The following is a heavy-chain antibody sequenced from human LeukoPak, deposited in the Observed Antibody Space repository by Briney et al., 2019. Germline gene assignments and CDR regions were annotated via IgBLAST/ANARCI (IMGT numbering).Heavy chain of an antibody. Sequence: GGSLRLSCAVSGFSVSTYAISWVRQAPGKGLEWVSSMSGSGAKTNYADSVKGRFTISRDNSKNTLYLHMNSLRAEDTAVYYCADLRFLEWLSRGGGMDVWGQGTTVTVSS. J-gene: IGHJ6*02. CDR2: MSGSGAKT. D-gene: IGHD3-3*01. CDR3: ADLRFLEWLSRGGGMDV. CDR1: GFSVSTYA. V-gene: IGHV3-23*01.